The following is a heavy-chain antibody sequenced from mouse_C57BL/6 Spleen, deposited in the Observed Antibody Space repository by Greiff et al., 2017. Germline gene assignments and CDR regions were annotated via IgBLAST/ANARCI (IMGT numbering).Heavy chain of an antibody. Sequence: VQLQQSDAELVKPGASVKISCKVSGYTFTDHTIHWMKQRPEQGLEWIGYIYPRDGSTKYNEKFKGKATLTVNKSSSTAYMELRSLTSEDSAVYYCARRYYGSSFYAMDYWGQGTSVTVSS. CDR3: ARRYYGSSFYAMDY. J-gene: IGHJ4*01. CDR1: GYTFTDHT. V-gene: IGHV1-78*01. D-gene: IGHD1-1*01. CDR2: IYPRDGST.